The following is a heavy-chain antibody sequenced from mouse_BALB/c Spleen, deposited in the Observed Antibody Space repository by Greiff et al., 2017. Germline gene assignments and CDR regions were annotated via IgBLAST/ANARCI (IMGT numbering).Heavy chain of an antibody. CDR2: ISDGGSYT. D-gene: IGHD2-14*01. J-gene: IGHJ4*01. Sequence: VQVVESGGGLVKPGGSLKLSCAASGFTFSDYYMHWVRQTPEKRLEWVATISDGGSYTYYPDSVKGRVTITRDNAKNKLYLQMSSLKSEDTAMYYCARDRDDAIDYWGQGTSVTVSS. V-gene: IGHV5-4*02. CDR1: GFTFSDYY. CDR3: ARDRDDAIDY.